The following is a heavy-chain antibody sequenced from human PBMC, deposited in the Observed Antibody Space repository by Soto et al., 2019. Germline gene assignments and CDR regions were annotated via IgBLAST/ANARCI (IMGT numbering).Heavy chain of an antibody. CDR1: GYTFTTNG. Sequence: QVQLVQSGAEVKKPGASVKVSCKASGYTFTTNGVSWLRQARGQGLEWMGWINPDKGNTVYAQNLQGRVTLTTDTSTSTAYMELRSLRSDDTAVYYCARGYCSGGVCPIDYWGQGTQVTVST. CDR3: ARGYCSGGVCPIDY. CDR2: INPDKGNT. D-gene: IGHD2-15*01. J-gene: IGHJ4*02. V-gene: IGHV1-18*04.